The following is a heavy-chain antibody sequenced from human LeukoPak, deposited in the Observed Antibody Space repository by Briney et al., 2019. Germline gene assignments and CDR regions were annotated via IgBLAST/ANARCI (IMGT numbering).Heavy chain of an antibody. CDR3: ARGHYDFWSGYYTPQGGAFDI. CDR2: SSTYNGNT. J-gene: IGHJ3*02. D-gene: IGHD3-3*01. Sequence: ASVKVSCKASGYTFSSYGINWVRQAPGQGLEWMGWSSTYNGNTNYAQKLQGRVTMTTDTSTSTAYMVLRSLRSDDTAVYYCARGHYDFWSGYYTPQGGAFDIWGQGTMVTVSS. V-gene: IGHV1-18*01. CDR1: GYTFSSYG.